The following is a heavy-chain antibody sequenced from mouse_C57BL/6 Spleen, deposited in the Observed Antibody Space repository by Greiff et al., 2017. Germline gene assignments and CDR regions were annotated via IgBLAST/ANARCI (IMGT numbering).Heavy chain of an antibody. CDR1: GYTFTSYD. CDR3: ARSGAFYYGSSSFAY. CDR2: IYPRDGST. V-gene: IGHV1-85*01. J-gene: IGHJ3*01. Sequence: QVQLQQSGPELVKPGASVKLSCKASGYTFTSYDINWVKQRPGQGLEWIGWIYPRDGSTKYNEKFKGKATLTVDTSSSTAYMELHSLTSEDSAVYFCARSGAFYYGSSSFAYWGQVTLVTVSA. D-gene: IGHD1-1*01.